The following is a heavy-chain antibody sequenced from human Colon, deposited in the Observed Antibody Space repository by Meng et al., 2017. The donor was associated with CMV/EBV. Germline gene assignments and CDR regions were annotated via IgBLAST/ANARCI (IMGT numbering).Heavy chain of an antibody. J-gene: IGHJ4*02. D-gene: IGHD2-21*02. CDR3: AGAPAGMVMHTARGYFDS. V-gene: IGHV4-59*01. CDR2: VYNSEST. Sequence: SETLSLTCTVSGDSIRGFYWNWIRQSPGKGLEWIGYVYNSESTNYNPSLKRRVTIPGDTSTNQISLRLTSVTAADTAVYFCAGAPAGMVMHTARGYFDSWAREHWSPSPQ. CDR1: GDSIRGFY.